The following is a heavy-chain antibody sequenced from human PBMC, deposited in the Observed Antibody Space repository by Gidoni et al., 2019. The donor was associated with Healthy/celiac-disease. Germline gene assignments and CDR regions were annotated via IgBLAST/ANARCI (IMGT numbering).Heavy chain of an antibody. J-gene: IGHJ6*03. V-gene: IGHV3-21*01. CDR2: ISSSSSYI. Sequence: EVQLVESGGGLVKPGGSLRLSCAASGFTFRSYSMNWVRQAPGKGLVWVSSISSSSSYIYYADSVKGRFTISRDNAKNSLYLQMNSLRAEDTAVYYCARVVLDAMIVVELSMDVWGKGTTVTVSS. CDR1: GFTFRSYS. CDR3: ARVVLDAMIVVELSMDV. D-gene: IGHD3-22*01.